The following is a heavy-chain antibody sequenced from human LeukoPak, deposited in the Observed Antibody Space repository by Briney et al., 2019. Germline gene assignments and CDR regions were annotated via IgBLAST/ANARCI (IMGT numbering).Heavy chain of an antibody. V-gene: IGHV3-7*01. J-gene: IGHJ4*02. D-gene: IGHD2-2*01. CDR2: IKQDGSEK. CDR3: ARNIVVVPAASLSGERVDYFDY. CDR1: GFTFSSYW. Sequence: GGSLRLSCAASGFTFSSYWMSWVRQAPGKGLEWVANIKQDGSEKYYVDSVKGRFTISRDNAKNSLYLQMNSLRAEDTAVYYCARNIVVVPAASLSGERVDYFDYWGQGTLVTVSS.